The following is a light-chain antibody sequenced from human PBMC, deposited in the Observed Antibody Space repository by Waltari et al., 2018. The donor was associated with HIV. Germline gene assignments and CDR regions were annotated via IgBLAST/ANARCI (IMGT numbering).Light chain of an antibody. J-gene: IGKJ1*01. Sequence: DIVMTQSPATLSVSPGERVTLSCRASQSISGNLAWYQQRRGQAPRLLIYGSSTRASGIPARFSGSGSGPEFSLTISSQQSEDFAIYYCQQYNSWPRTFGQGTKLEI. CDR3: QQYNSWPRT. CDR2: GSS. V-gene: IGKV3-15*01. CDR1: QSISGN.